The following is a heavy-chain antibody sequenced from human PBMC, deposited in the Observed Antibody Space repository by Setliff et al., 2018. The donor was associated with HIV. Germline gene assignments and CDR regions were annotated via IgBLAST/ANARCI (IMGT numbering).Heavy chain of an antibody. CDR1: GYSISSGYY. CDR2: IYHSGST. Sequence: SETLSLTCAVSGYSISSGYYWGWIRQPPGKGLEWIGSIYHSGSTYYNPSLKSRVTISVDASKNQFSLKLSSVTAADTAVYYCARLSPQYSGYDSGAFGYWGQGTLVTVSS. V-gene: IGHV4-38-2*01. D-gene: IGHD5-12*01. CDR3: ARLSPQYSGYDSGAFGY. J-gene: IGHJ4*02.